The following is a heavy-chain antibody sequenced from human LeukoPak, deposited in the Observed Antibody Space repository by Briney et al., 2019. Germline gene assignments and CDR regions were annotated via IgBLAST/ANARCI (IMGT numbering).Heavy chain of an antibody. CDR2: IYSGGST. CDR1: GFTVSSNY. CDR3: ARGPSLRGLITYYMDV. J-gene: IGHJ6*03. V-gene: IGHV3-66*01. Sequence: GGSLRLSCAASGFTVSSNYMSWVRQAPGKGLEWVSVIYSGGSTYYADSVKGRFTISRDNSKNTLYLQMNSLRAEDTAVYYCARGPSLRGLITYYMDVWGKGTTVTISS. D-gene: IGHD3-10*01.